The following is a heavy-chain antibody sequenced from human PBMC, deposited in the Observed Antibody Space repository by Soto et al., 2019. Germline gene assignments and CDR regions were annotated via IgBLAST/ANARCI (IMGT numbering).Heavy chain of an antibody. CDR2: TYYRSKWYN. J-gene: IGHJ5*02. V-gene: IGHV6-1*01. CDR3: AREILEWFNWLDP. Sequence: SQTLSLTCAISVYSVSSNSAAWNWTIQSPSRGLEWLGRTYYRSKWYNDYAVSVKSRITINPDTSKNQFSLQLNSVTPEDTAVYYCAREILEWFNWLDPRGQGTLVT. D-gene: IGHD3-3*01. CDR1: VYSVSSNSAA.